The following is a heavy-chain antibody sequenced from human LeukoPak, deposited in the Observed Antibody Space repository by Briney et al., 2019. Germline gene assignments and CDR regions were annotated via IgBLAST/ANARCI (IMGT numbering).Heavy chain of an antibody. V-gene: IGHV3-30*03. CDR3: ARHPGDFTGIVNYYYMDV. D-gene: IGHD1-26*01. CDR1: GFTLSRYG. Sequence: GGSLRLSCAASGFTLSRYGMHWVRQGPGKGLEWLSIISYDGTNTYYGDSVKGRFTISRDNSNNTLFLQMNSLRPEDTAVYFCARHPGDFTGIVNYYYMDVWGKGTTVTISS. J-gene: IGHJ6*03. CDR2: ISYDGTNT.